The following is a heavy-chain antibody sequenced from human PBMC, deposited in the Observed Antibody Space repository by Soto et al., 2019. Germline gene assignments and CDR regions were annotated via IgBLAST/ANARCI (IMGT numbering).Heavy chain of an antibody. CDR3: ARGPRSYSPGGMDV. V-gene: IGHV4-4*07. Sequence: PSETLSLTCTVSGGSISSYYWSWIRQPAGKGLEWIGRIYTSGSTNYNPSLKSRVTMSVDTSKNQFSLKLSSVTAADTAVYYCARGPRSYSPGGMDVWGQGTTVTVSS. J-gene: IGHJ6*02. D-gene: IGHD1-26*01. CDR1: GGSISSYY. CDR2: IYTSGST.